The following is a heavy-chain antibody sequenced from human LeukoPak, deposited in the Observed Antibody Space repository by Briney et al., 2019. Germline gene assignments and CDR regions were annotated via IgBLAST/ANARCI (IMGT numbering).Heavy chain of an antibody. CDR2: IYSGGST. CDR3: ARSYMVRGVYFDY. J-gene: IGHJ4*02. V-gene: IGHV3-53*01. Sequence: GGSLRLSCAASGFNITSNYMNWVRQAPGKGLEWVSVIYSGGSTYYADSVKGRFTISRDNSKNTLYLQMNSLRAEDTAVYYCARSYMVRGVYFDYWGQGTLVTVSS. CDR1: GFNITSNY. D-gene: IGHD3-10*01.